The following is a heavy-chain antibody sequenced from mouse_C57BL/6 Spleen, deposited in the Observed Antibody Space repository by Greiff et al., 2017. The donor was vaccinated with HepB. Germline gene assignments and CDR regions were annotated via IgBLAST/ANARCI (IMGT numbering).Heavy chain of an antibody. D-gene: IGHD1-1*02. CDR3: TRAEDYGYYFDY. V-gene: IGHV1-15*01. Sequence: QVQLKESGAELVRPGASVTLSCKASGYTFTDYEMHWVKQTPVHGLEWIGAIDPETGGTAYNQKFKGKAILTADKSSSTAYMELRSLTSEDSAVYYCTRAEDYGYYFDYWGQGTTLTVSS. CDR1: GYTFTDYE. CDR2: IDPETGGT. J-gene: IGHJ2*01.